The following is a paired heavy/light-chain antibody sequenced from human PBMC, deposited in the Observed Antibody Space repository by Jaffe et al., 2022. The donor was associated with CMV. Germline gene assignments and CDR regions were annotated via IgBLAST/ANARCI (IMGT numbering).Heavy chain of an antibody. CDR3: ARDEVVPAAIRYYYGMDV. J-gene: IGHJ6*02. CDR2: ISSSSSYI. V-gene: IGHV3-21*01. CDR1: GFTFSSYS. D-gene: IGHD2-2*02. Sequence: EVQLVESGGGLVKPGGSLRLSCAASGFTFSSYSMNWVRQAPGKGLEWVSSISSSSSYIYYADSVKGRFTISRDNAKNSLYLQMNSLRAEDTAVYYCARDEVVPAAIRYYYGMDVWGQGTTVTVSS.
Light chain of an antibody. Sequence: DIVMTQSPLSLPVTPGEPASISCRSSQSLLHSNGYNYLDWYLQKPGQSPQLLIYLGSNRASGVPDRFSGSGSGTDFTLKISRVEAEDVGVYYCMQALQTPRVFTFGPGTKVDIK. V-gene: IGKV2-28*01. CDR2: LGS. CDR3: MQALQTPRVFT. J-gene: IGKJ3*01. CDR1: QSLLHSNGYNY.